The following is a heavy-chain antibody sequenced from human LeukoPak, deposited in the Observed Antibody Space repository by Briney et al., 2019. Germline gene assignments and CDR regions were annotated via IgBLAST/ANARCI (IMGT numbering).Heavy chain of an antibody. Sequence: GGSLRLSCAASGFTFSSYGMHWVRQAPGKGLEWVAFLSYDGGEKYYADSVKGRFTISRDNSKSTLYLQMNSLRTEDTAVYYCAKGPYGSGVGWFDPWGQGTLVTVSS. CDR3: AKGPYGSGVGWFDP. D-gene: IGHD3-10*01. V-gene: IGHV3-30*18. CDR1: GFTFSSYG. J-gene: IGHJ5*02. CDR2: LSYDGGEK.